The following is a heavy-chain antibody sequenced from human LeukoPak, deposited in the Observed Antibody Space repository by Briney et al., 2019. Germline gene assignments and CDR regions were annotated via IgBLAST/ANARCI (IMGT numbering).Heavy chain of an antibody. V-gene: IGHV1-46*01. CDR2: INPSGGST. CDR3: ARAVVTSPRSAFDI. J-gene: IGHJ3*02. D-gene: IGHD4-23*01. Sequence: EASVKVSCKASGYTFTIYYIHWVRQAPGQGREWMGIINPSGGSTSYVQKFQGRVTMTRDISTSTVYMELSSLRSEDTAVYYCARAVVTSPRSAFDIWGQGTMVTVSS. CDR1: GYTFTIYY.